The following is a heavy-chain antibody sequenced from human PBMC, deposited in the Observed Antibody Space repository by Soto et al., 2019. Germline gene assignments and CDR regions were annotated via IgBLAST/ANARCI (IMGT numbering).Heavy chain of an antibody. CDR3: ARDFGGSGYYLNWFDP. V-gene: IGHV3-30-3*01. J-gene: IGHJ5*02. Sequence: QVQLVESGGGVVQPGRSLRLSCAASGFTFSSYAMHWVRRAPGKGLEWVAVISYDGSNKYYADSVKGRFTISRDNSKNTLYLQMNSLRAEDTAVYYCARDFGGSGYYLNWFDPWGQGTLVTVSS. CDR1: GFTFSSYA. CDR2: ISYDGSNK. D-gene: IGHD3-22*01.